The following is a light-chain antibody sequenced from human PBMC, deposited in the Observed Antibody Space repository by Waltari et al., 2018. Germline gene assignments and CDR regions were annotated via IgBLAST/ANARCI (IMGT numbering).Light chain of an antibody. Sequence: DIVVTQSPLALPVTPGEPASISCRSSQSILHSNGYNYLDWYVQKPGQAPQVLIYLGSNRASGVPDRFSGSGSGTDFTLKISRVEAEDVGVYYCMQALQTPWTFGQGTKVEIK. J-gene: IGKJ1*01. V-gene: IGKV2-28*01. CDR3: MQALQTPWT. CDR2: LGS. CDR1: QSILHSNGYNY.